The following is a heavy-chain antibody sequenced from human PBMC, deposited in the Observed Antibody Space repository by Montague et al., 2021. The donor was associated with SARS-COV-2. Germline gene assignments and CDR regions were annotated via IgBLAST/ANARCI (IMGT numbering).Heavy chain of an antibody. Sequence: SLRLSCAASGFTFKSYSIHWVRQAPGKGLEWVAVISYDGTNKYYADSVKGRFAISRDNSENMVYLQMNSLRAEDTALYYCAKDNLPNYYDSSGYGMDVWGQGTTVTVSS. V-gene: IGHV3-30*09. J-gene: IGHJ6*02. CDR1: GFTFKSYS. D-gene: IGHD3-22*01. CDR2: ISYDGTNK. CDR3: AKDNLPNYYDSSGYGMDV.